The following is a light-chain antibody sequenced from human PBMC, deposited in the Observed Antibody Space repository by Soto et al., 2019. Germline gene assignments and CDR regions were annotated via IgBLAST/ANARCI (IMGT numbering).Light chain of an antibody. J-gene: IGKJ5*01. Sequence: ESVLTQSPGSLSLSPGERATLSCRASQSVSSNYLAWYQHKPGQAPRLLIYGASSRATGIPDRFSGSGSGTDFTLTISSLVPEYFSVYYCQHYGISLSITFGQGTRLEIK. CDR2: GAS. V-gene: IGKV3-20*01. CDR3: QHYGISLSIT. CDR1: QSVSSNY.